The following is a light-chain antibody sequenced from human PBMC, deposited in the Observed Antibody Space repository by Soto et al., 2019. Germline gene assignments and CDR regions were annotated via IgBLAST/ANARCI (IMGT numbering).Light chain of an antibody. Sequence: SQSISSWLAWYQQRPGKAPKLLIYKASSLEGGVPSRFSGCGSGTDFTLTISSLQPDDFATYYCQQYHSYSLTFGGGTKVDIK. CDR3: QQYHSYSLT. CDR2: KAS. CDR1: QSISSW. V-gene: IGKV1-5*03. J-gene: IGKJ4*01.